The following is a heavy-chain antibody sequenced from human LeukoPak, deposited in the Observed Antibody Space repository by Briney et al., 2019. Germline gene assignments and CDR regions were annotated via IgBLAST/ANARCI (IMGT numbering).Heavy chain of an antibody. J-gene: IGHJ4*02. V-gene: IGHV4-59*08. CDR1: GGSISSYY. CDR2: IYYSGST. CDR3: ARRRPSHYFDY. Sequence: TSETLSLTCTVSGGSISSYYWSWIRQPPGKGLEWIGYIYYSGSTNYNPSLKSRVTISVDTSKNQFSLKLSSVTAADTAVYYCARRRPSHYFDYWGQGTLVTVSS.